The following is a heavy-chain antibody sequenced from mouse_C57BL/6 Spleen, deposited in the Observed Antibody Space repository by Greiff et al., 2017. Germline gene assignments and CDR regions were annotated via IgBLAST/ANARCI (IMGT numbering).Heavy chain of an antibody. CDR2: IDPSDSYP. V-gene: IGHV1-50*01. CDR1: GYTFTSYW. Sequence: VQLQQPGAELVKPGASVKLSCKASGYTFTSYWMQWVKQRPGQGLEWIGEIDPSDSYPNYNQQFKGKATLTVDTSSSTAYMQLSSLTSEDSAVYYCAPITTVVDWYFDVWGTGTTGTVSS. J-gene: IGHJ1*03. D-gene: IGHD1-1*01. CDR3: APITTVVDWYFDV.